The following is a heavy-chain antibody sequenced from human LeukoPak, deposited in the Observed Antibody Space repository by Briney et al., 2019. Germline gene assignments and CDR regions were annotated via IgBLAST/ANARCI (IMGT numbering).Heavy chain of an antibody. CDR2: IRSKAYGGTT. D-gene: IGHD3-3*01. J-gene: IGHJ4*02. Sequence: GGSLRLSCTASGFTFGDYAMSWVRQAPGKGLEWVGFIRSKAYGGTTEYAASVKGRFTISRDDSKSIAYLQMNSLKTEDTAVYYCTRDRWGGLESFYRDYWGQGTLVTVSS. CDR3: TRDRWGGLESFYRDY. CDR1: GFTFGDYA. V-gene: IGHV3-49*04.